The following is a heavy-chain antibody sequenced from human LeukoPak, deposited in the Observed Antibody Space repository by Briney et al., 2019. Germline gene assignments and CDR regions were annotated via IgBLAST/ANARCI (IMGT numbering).Heavy chain of an antibody. CDR1: GGSISSGGYS. CDR3: ASSTVTTWPLFDY. D-gene: IGHD4-17*01. CDR2: IYHSGST. V-gene: IGHV4-30-2*01. J-gene: IGHJ4*02. Sequence: SETLSLTCAVSGGSISSGGYSWSWIRQPPGKGLEWIGYIYHSGSTYYNPSLKSRVTISVDRSKNQLSLKLSSVTAADTAVYYCASSTVTTWPLFDYWGQGTLVTVSS.